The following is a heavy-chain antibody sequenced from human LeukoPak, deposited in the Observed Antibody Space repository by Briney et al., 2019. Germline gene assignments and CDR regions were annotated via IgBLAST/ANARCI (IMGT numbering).Heavy chain of an antibody. CDR1: GFTFSSYS. J-gene: IGHJ5*02. CDR3: ARPRNAATGWFDP. CDR2: ISSSSSYI. Sequence: PGGSLRLSCAASGFTFSSYSMNWVRQAPGKGLEWVSSISSSSSYIYYADSVKGRFTISRENAKNSLYLQMNSLRAEDTAVYYCARPRNAATGWFDPWGQGTLVTVSS. V-gene: IGHV3-21*01.